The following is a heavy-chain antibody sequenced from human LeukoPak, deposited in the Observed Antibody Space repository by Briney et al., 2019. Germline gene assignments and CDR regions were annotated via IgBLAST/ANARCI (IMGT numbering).Heavy chain of an antibody. V-gene: IGHV4-61*02. CDR2: IYTSGST. CDR1: GGSLSSGSDY. CDR3: ARDRGYSYGRFDY. Sequence: SETRSLTCTVSGGSLSSGSDYWSWIRQSAGKGLEWIGRIYTSGSTNYNPSLKSRVTISVDTSKNQFSLKLSSVTAADTAVYYCARDRGYSYGRFDYWGQGTLVTVSS. J-gene: IGHJ4*02. D-gene: IGHD5-18*01.